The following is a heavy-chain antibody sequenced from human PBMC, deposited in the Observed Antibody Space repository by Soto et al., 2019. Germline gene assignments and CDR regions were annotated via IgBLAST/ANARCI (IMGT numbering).Heavy chain of an antibody. CDR3: AKDCSGGSCYYYYGMDV. Sequence: SETLSLTCTVSGGSISSSSYYWGWIRQPPGKGLEWIGSIYYSGSTYYNPSLKSRVTISVDTSKNQFSLKLSSVTAADTAVYYCAKDCSGGSCYYYYGMDVWGQGTTVTVSS. CDR2: IYYSGST. D-gene: IGHD2-15*01. CDR1: GGSISSSSYY. J-gene: IGHJ6*02. V-gene: IGHV4-39*02.